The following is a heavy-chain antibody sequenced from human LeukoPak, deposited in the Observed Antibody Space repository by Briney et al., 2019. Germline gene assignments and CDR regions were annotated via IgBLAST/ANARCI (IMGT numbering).Heavy chain of an antibody. CDR3: ARVSGSYRGAIDY. CDR1: GYTFITYG. V-gene: IGHV1-18*01. Sequence: GASVKVSCKASGYTFITYGISWVRQAPGQGLEWMGWISAYNGNTDYTQKLQGRVTMTTDASTSTAYMELRSLRSDDTAVYHCARVSGSYRGAIDYWGQGTLVTVSS. D-gene: IGHD1-26*01. J-gene: IGHJ4*02. CDR2: ISAYNGNT.